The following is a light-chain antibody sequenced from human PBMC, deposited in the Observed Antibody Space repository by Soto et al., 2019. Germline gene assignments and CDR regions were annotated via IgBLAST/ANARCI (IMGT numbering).Light chain of an antibody. V-gene: IGLV2-23*02. J-gene: IGLJ1*01. CDR2: EVS. CDR3: CSYAGSSTFPYV. Sequence: QSVLTQPASVSGSPGQSITISCTGTSSDVVSYNLVSWYQHHPGKAPKLMIYEVSKRPSGVSNRFSGSKSGNTASLTISGLQAEDEADYYCCSYAGSSTFPYVFGTGTKVTVL. CDR1: SSDVVSYNL.